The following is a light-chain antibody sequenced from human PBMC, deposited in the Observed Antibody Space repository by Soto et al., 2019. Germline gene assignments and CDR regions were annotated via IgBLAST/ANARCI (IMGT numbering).Light chain of an antibody. CDR2: GAS. CDR1: QSVRNN. Sequence: EIVMTQSPATLSVSPGERATLSCRASQSVRNNLAWYQQKPGQAPRLLIDGASTRATGIPARFSGSGSGTDFTLTISSLQSEAFAVYYCKQYNRSPLTFGGGNKVEIX. V-gene: IGKV3-15*01. CDR3: KQYNRSPLT. J-gene: IGKJ4*01.